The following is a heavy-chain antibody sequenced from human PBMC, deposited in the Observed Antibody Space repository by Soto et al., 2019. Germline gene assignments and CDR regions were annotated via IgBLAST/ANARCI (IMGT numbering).Heavy chain of an antibody. CDR3: ARMEGLVWFGIADAFDI. CDR1: GFTFSSYW. D-gene: IGHD3-10*01. Sequence: QPGGSLRLSCAASGFTFSSYWMSWVRQAPGKGLEWVANIKQDGSEKYYVDSVKGRFTISRDNAKNSLYLQMNSLRAEDTAVYYCARMEGLVWFGIADAFDIWGQGTMVTVSS. CDR2: IKQDGSEK. V-gene: IGHV3-7*01. J-gene: IGHJ3*02.